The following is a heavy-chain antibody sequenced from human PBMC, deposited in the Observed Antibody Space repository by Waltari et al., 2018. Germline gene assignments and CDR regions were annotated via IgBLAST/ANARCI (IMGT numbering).Heavy chain of an antibody. CDR3: TMAPDVPVRPTWG. Sequence: EVQLMESGGGLVKPGGSLRLSCAASGFTFSLFSMNWVRQAPGRGLEWVSTISSSGSYIYYADSVKGRFTISRDNAKNSVYLQMTSLRVDDTAVYYCTMAPDVPVRPTWGWGQGSLVTVSS. V-gene: IGHV3-21*06. CDR1: GFTFSLFS. D-gene: IGHD7-27*01. CDR2: ISSSGSYI. J-gene: IGHJ4*02.